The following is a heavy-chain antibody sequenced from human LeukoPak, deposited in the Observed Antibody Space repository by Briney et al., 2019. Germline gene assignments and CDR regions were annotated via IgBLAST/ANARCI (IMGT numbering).Heavy chain of an antibody. J-gene: IGHJ4*02. D-gene: IGHD1/OR15-1a*01. V-gene: IGHV4-59*01. CDR3: ASGNNYFDS. CDR1: GGSSSSYF. Sequence: SETLSLTCTVSGGSSSSYFWSWIRQPPGKGLERIGYIYYTGSTNYNPSLKSRVTISVDTSKNQFSLKLSSVAAADTAVYYCASGNNYFDSWGQGTLVTVAS. CDR2: IYYTGST.